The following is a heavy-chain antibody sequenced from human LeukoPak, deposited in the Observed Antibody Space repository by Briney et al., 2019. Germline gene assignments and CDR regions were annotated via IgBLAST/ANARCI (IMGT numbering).Heavy chain of an antibody. Sequence: ASETLSLTCALYGGSFCVYYWSCIRHPPQKGGECIGEINHRRRTTYNPSLKSRVTLPVEKSKNQFSLKLNSATAADTAVYYCARGCEEMNRNTGVEFYYWGQGALVTVSS. CDR2: INHRRRT. V-gene: IGHV4-34*01. J-gene: IGHJ4*02. CDR1: GGSFCVYY. D-gene: IGHD1/OR15-1a*01. CDR3: ARGCEEMNRNTGVEFYY.